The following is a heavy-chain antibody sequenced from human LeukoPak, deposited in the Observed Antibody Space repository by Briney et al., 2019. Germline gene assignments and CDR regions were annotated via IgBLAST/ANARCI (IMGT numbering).Heavy chain of an antibody. CDR2: IQQDGSEK. V-gene: IGHV3-7*01. CDR3: ASTFVGRRE. Sequence: GGSLRLSCAASGFTFSSYWMSWVRQAPGKGLEWVANIQQDGSEKYYVDSVKGRFTISRDNAKSSLYLQMNSLRAEDTAVYYCASTFVGRREWGQGTLVTVSS. J-gene: IGHJ4*02. D-gene: IGHD3-16*01. CDR1: GFTFSSYW.